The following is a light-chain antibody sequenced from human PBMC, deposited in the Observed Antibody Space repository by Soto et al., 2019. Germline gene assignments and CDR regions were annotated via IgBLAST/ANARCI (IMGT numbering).Light chain of an antibody. CDR3: SSYTSSSTLYV. J-gene: IGLJ1*01. CDR2: DVS. Sequence: QSVLTQPASVSGGPGRSITISCPGNSSEVGGYNYVSWYQQHPGKAPKLMIYDVSNRPSGVSNRFSGSKSGNTASLTISGLQAEDEADYYCSSYTSSSTLYVFGTGTKVTV. CDR1: SSEVGGYNY. V-gene: IGLV2-14*01.